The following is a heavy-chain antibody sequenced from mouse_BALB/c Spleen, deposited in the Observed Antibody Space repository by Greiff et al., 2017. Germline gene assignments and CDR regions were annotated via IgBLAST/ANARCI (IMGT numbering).Heavy chain of an antibody. CDR3: ARDGNYLYWYFDV. CDR1: GYTFTSYV. Sequence: EVQVVESGPELVKPGASVKMSCKASGYTFTSYVMHWVKQKPGQGLEWIGYINPYNDGTKYNEKFKGKATLTSDKSSNTAYMELSSLTSEDSAVYYCARDGNYLYWYFDVWGAGTTVTVSS. D-gene: IGHD2-1*01. V-gene: IGHV1-14*01. CDR2: INPYNDGT. J-gene: IGHJ1*01.